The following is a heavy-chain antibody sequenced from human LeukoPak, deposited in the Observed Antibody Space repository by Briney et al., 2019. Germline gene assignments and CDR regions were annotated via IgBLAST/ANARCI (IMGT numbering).Heavy chain of an antibody. J-gene: IGHJ5*02. CDR2: IKEDGSET. CDR3: ATRYWFDP. Sequence: GGSLRLSCAASGLIFSNYWMTWVRQAPGKGLEWVANIKEDGSETYYVDSVKGRFTISRDNDKNTLYLQMNSLRAEDTAVYYCATRYWFDPWGQGTLVTVSS. CDR1: GLIFSNYW. V-gene: IGHV3-7*03.